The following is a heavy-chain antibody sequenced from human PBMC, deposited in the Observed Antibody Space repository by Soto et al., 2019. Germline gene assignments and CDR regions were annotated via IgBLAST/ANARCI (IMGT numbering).Heavy chain of an antibody. Sequence: EVQLLESGGDLVQPGGSLRLVCAASGFTFSNSGMRWVRQAPGQGLEWVSSIGPSGNTYYSGAVKGRFTISRDISKNTLFLQMDSLRAEDTATYYCAKLLHNSYYNVMDVWGQGTTVTVSS. CDR2: IGPSGNT. V-gene: IGHV3-23*01. J-gene: IGHJ6*02. D-gene: IGHD4-4*01. CDR3: AKLLHNSYYNVMDV. CDR1: GFTFSNSG.